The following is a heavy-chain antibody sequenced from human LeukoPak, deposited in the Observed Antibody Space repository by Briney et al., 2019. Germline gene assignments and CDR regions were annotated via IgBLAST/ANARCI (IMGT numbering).Heavy chain of an antibody. V-gene: IGHV4-39*01. Sequence: SETLSLTCTISGSSITSVSHYWGWIPPPPGKDLEWIGDIYYTGSTYYSPSLRSRVTMSVHTSENQFSLRLNSVTAVDTAVYYCARRWGNIVGVTYEYWGQGTLVTVSS. J-gene: IGHJ4*02. CDR2: IYYTGST. CDR3: ARRWGNIVGVTYEY. CDR1: GSSITSVSHY. D-gene: IGHD3-16*01.